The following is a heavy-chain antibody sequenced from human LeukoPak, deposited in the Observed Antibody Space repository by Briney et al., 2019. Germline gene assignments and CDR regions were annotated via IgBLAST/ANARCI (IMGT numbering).Heavy chain of an antibody. V-gene: IGHV3-11*01. D-gene: IGHD5-18*01. CDR3: ARVPVDTAMVPLYYYYYMDV. CDR2: INSSGSTK. J-gene: IGHJ6*03. Sequence: GGSLSLSCAASGFTFSDYYMSWIRQAPGKGLESVSYINSSGSTKDYADPVKGRFNISRDKAKKSLYLQTNSLPAKHTPMNYSARVPVDTAMVPLYYYYYMDVWGEGTTVTVSS. CDR1: GFTFSDYY.